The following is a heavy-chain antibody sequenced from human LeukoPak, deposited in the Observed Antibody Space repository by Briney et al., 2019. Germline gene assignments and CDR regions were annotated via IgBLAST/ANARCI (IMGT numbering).Heavy chain of an antibody. J-gene: IGHJ6*03. CDR3: ARHYCSSTSCYTGYYYYMDV. CDR2: IIPIFGTA. Sequence: SVKVSCKASGGTFSSYAISWVRQAPGQGLEWMGGIIPIFGTANYAQKFQGRVTITTDESTGTAYMELSSLRSEDTAVYYCARHYCSSTSCYTGYYYYMDVWGKGTTVTVSS. CDR1: GGTFSSYA. D-gene: IGHD2-2*02. V-gene: IGHV1-69*05.